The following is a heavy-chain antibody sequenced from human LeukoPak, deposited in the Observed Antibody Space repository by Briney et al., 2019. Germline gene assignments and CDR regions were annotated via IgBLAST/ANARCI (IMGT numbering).Heavy chain of an antibody. CDR3: ARLAMVSPGLTYVDN. J-gene: IGHJ4*02. CDR1: GGSISSSSYY. V-gene: IGHV4-39*01. D-gene: IGHD1-14*01. Sequence: SETLSLTCNVSGGSISSSSYYWGWIRQPPGKGLEWIGSVYYTGSTYYNPSLKSRVTISEDTSKNQFSLKLISVTAAETAVYYCARLAMVSPGLTYVDNWGQGTLASVSS. CDR2: VYYTGST.